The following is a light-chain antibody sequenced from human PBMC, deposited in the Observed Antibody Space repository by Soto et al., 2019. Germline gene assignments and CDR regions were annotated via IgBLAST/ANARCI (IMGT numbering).Light chain of an antibody. V-gene: IGKV3-15*01. J-gene: IGKJ2*01. CDR1: QSVSRS. CDR2: GAS. Sequence: IMMTQSPATLSVSPGERATLSCRASQSVSRSLAWYQQKPGQAPRLLVYGASTRATGIPARFSGSGSGTEFTLTISSRQSEDFAVYYCQQYNNWPPRYTFGQGTKLEIK. CDR3: QQYNNWPPRYT.